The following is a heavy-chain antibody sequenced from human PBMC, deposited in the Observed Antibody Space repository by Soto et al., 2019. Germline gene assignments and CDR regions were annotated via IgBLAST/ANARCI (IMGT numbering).Heavy chain of an antibody. CDR2: ISYDGSNK. J-gene: IGHJ6*02. Sequence: PGGSLRLSCAASGFTFSSYGMHWVRQAPGKGLEWVAVISYDGSNKYYADSVKGRFTISRDNSKNTLYLQMNSLRAEDTAVYYCAKDRPDIVVVVAATFSGMDVWGQGTTVTVSS. V-gene: IGHV3-30*18. CDR3: AKDRPDIVVVVAATFSGMDV. CDR1: GFTFSSYG. D-gene: IGHD2-15*01.